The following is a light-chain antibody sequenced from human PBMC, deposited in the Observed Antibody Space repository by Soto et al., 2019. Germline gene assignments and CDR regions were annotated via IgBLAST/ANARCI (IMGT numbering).Light chain of an antibody. J-gene: IGLJ1*01. CDR1: RSDVGGYNY. Sequence: QSALTQPASVSGSPGQSITISCTGTRSDVGGYNYISWYQQHPGKAPRLIIYEVSNRPSWISNRFSGSNSGNTASLTISGLQAEDEADYYCSSYTSSSTLPYVFGTGTKLTVL. CDR3: SSYTSSSTLPYV. CDR2: EVS. V-gene: IGLV2-14*01.